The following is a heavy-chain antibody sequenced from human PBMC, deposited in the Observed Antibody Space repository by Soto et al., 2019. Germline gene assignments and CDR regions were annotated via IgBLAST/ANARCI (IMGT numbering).Heavy chain of an antibody. J-gene: IGHJ6*02. V-gene: IGHV1-2*04. CDR3: ARGASLYYGMDV. Sequence: SVKVSCKASGYTFTVHHIHWVRQVPGQGLEWMGWINPNSGDPNYAQKFQGWVTMTRDTSITTAYMELSRLTSDDTAVYYCARGASLYYGMDVWGQGTTVTVSS. CDR2: INPNSGDP. CDR1: GYTFTVHH.